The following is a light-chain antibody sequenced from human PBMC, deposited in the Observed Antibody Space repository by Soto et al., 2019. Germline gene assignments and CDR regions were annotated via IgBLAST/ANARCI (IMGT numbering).Light chain of an antibody. Sequence: EIVFTQSPGSLPLSPLERVTLSFRARQTVSTNYLAWYQQIPGQAPRLLIYGASTRATGIPARFSGSGSGTEFTLTISSLQSEDFAVYYCQQYNNWPPLTFGQGTRLEIK. V-gene: IGKV3D-15*01. CDR3: QQYNNWPPLT. J-gene: IGKJ5*01. CDR2: GAS. CDR1: QTVSTN.